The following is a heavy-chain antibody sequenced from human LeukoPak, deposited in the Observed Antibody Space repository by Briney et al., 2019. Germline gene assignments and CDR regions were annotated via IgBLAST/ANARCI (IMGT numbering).Heavy chain of an antibody. V-gene: IGHV4-59*08. Sequence: PSETLSLTCTVSGGSLCSYFWSWIRQPPGKGLEWVEYNSGSTKYNPSLKSRVTISVDKSKNQLSLKLSSVTAADTAVYYCARGRGYGGNYLRAFDIWGQGTMVSVSS. D-gene: IGHD1-26*01. CDR2: NSGST. CDR3: ARGRGYGGNYLRAFDI. J-gene: IGHJ3*02. CDR1: GGSLCSYF.